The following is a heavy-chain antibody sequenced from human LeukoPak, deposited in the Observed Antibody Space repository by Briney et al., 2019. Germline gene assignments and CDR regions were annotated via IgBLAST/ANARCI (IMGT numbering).Heavy chain of an antibody. CDR1: GFTFSSYS. J-gene: IGHJ3*02. CDR2: ISSSSSTI. V-gene: IGHV3-48*02. CDR3: ARPGNDAFDI. Sequence: GESLRLSCAASGFTFSSYSMNWVRQAPGKGLEWVSYISSSSSTIYYAGPVKGRFTISRDNAKNSLYLQMNNLRDEDTAVYYCARPGNDAFDIWGQGTMVTVSS.